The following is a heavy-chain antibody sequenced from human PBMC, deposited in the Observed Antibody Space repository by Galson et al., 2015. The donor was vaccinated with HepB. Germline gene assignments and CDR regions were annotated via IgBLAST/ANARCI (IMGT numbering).Heavy chain of an antibody. J-gene: IGHJ4*02. Sequence: SETLSLTCTVPGGSISSYYWSWIRRPPGKGLQWIGYIYYSGSTNYNPSLKSRVTISVDTSKNQFSLKLSSVTAADTAVYYCARVGYSYGLDYWGQGTLVTVSS. CDR1: GGSISSYY. CDR2: IYYSGST. D-gene: IGHD5-18*01. V-gene: IGHV4-59*01. CDR3: ARVGYSYGLDY.